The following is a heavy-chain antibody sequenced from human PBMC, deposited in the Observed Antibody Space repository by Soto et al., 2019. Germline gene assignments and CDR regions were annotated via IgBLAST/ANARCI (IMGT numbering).Heavy chain of an antibody. J-gene: IGHJ4*02. D-gene: IGHD2-2*02. Sequence: TSETLSLTCTVSGGSISSYYWSWIRQPPGKGLEWIGYISHSGSTYYNPSLKSRVIISVDTSKNQFSLSLTSVTAADTAVYYCAREYTYGSNFFDCWGQGALVTVSS. CDR2: ISHSGST. CDR3: AREYTYGSNFFDC. V-gene: IGHV4-59*12. CDR1: GGSISSYY.